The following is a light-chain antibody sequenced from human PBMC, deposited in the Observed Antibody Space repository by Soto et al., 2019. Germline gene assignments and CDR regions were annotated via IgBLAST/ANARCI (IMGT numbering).Light chain of an antibody. Sequence: QSVLTQPPSASGSPGQSVTISCTGTSSDVGGYNYVSWYQQYPGRAPKLMIYEVTKRPSGVPDRFSGSKSGNTASLTVSGLQAEDEADYYCSSYAASNNCYFVFGGATKLTVL. J-gene: IGLJ3*02. CDR3: SSYAASNNCYFV. CDR2: EVT. CDR1: SSDVGGYNY. V-gene: IGLV2-8*01.